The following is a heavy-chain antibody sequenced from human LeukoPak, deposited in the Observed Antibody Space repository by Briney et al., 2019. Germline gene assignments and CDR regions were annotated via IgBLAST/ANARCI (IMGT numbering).Heavy chain of an antibody. J-gene: IGHJ6*03. Sequence: PSETLSLTCTVSGGSISSSSYYWGWIRQPPGKGLEWIGYIYYSGSTNYNPSLKSRVTISVDTSKNQFSLKLSSVTAADTAVYYCARALVAAAGRNYYYYYMDVWGKGTTVTVSS. D-gene: IGHD6-13*01. CDR1: GGSISSSSYY. V-gene: IGHV4-61*05. CDR2: IYYSGST. CDR3: ARALVAAAGRNYYYYYMDV.